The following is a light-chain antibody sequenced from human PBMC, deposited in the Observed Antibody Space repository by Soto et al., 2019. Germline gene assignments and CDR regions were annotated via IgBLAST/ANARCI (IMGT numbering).Light chain of an antibody. V-gene: IGKV3D-20*02. CDR1: QIINNGY. CDR3: QQRSNWPIT. J-gene: IGKJ5*01. CDR2: AAS. Sequence: SMLSQSRGTVSLSQEERVTLSCRASQIINNGYLAWYQQKPGQAPRLLIYAASSRATGIPDRFSGGGSGTDFTLTISSLEPEDFAVYYCQQRSNWPITFAQGTRLAI.